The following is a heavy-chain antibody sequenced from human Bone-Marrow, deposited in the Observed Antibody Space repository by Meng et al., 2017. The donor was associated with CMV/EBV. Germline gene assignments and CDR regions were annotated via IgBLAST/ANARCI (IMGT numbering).Heavy chain of an antibody. CDR3: AREDHYGSGNFYNWFDP. Sequence: ASVKVSCKASGYTFSYYDIIWVRQAPGQGLEWMGWINPNSGGTTYGQKFQGRVAMTRDTSISTAYLELSRLRSDDTAVYFRAREDHYGSGNFYNWFDPWGQGTLVTVSS. J-gene: IGHJ5*02. D-gene: IGHD3-10*01. CDR2: INPNSGGT. V-gene: IGHV1-2*02. CDR1: GYTFSYYD.